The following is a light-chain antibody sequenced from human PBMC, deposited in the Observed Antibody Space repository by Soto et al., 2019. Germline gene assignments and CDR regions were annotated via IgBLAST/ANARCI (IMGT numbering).Light chain of an antibody. J-gene: IGKJ4*01. CDR3: QQYNSYPLT. CDR2: KAS. Sequence: IELTQSPSTLSPSVGDRVTITCRASQTISNMLAWYQQKPGKAPKFLSYKASSLESGVPSRFSGSGSGTEFTLTISGLQPADFAIYYCQQYNSYPLTFGGGTKVDIK. CDR1: QTISNM. V-gene: IGKV1-5*03.